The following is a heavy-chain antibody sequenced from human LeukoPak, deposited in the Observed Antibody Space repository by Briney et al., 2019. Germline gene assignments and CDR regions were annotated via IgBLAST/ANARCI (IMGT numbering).Heavy chain of an antibody. J-gene: IGHJ4*02. CDR1: GGSISSYY. CDR2: IYYSGGT. Sequence: SETLSLTCTVSGGSISSYYWSWIRQPPGKGLEWIGYIYYSGGTNYNPSLKSRITISVDTSKNQFSLRLTSVTAADTAVYYCARQTGSGLFILPGGQGTLVTVSS. CDR3: ARQTGSGLFILP. V-gene: IGHV4-59*08. D-gene: IGHD3/OR15-3a*01.